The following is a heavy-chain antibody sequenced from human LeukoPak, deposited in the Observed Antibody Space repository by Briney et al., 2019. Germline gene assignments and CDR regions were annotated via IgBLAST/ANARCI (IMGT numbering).Heavy chain of an antibody. CDR1: GFTYSSYA. V-gene: IGHV3-23*01. CDR3: AKDFWSGDCPNC. J-gene: IGHJ4*02. Sequence: GSLRPHCAASGFTYSSYAMSWVRQAPGKGLEWVSAISGSGGSTYYADSVKGRFTISRDNSKNTLSLQMNSLKAEDTAVYYCAKDFWSGDCPNCWGQGTMVTVSS. CDR2: ISGSGGST. D-gene: IGHD3-3*01.